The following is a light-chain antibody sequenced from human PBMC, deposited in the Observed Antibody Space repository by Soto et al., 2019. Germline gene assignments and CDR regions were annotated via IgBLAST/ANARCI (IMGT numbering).Light chain of an antibody. CDR1: SSDVGGHNY. CDR3: SAYTSSSTFYV. CDR2: EVS. V-gene: IGLV2-14*01. J-gene: IGLJ1*01. Sequence: QSALTQPASVSVSPGQSITISCTGTSSDVGGHNYVSWYQQHPGKAPKVMIYEVSNRPSGVSNRFSGSKSGNTASLTISGLQAEDEADYYCSAYTSSSTFYVFGTGTKVTVL.